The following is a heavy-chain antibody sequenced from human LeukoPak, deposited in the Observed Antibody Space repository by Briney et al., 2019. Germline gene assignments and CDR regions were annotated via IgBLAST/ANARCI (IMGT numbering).Heavy chain of an antibody. J-gene: IGHJ6*03. V-gene: IGHV1-2*02. Sequence: ASVKVSCKASGYTFINYDINWVRQAPGQGLEWMGWINPNSGGTNYAQKFQGRVTMTRDTSISTAYMELSRLRSDDTAVYYCARGGRITMVRGVNYYYYMDVWGKGTTVTISS. CDR2: INPNSGGT. CDR3: ARGGRITMVRGVNYYYYMDV. CDR1: GYTFINYD. D-gene: IGHD3-10*01.